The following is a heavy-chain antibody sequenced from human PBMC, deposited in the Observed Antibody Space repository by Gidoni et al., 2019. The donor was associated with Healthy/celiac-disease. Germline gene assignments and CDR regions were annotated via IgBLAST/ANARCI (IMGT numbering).Heavy chain of an antibody. V-gene: IGHV1-69*01. CDR1: GGPFSSYA. J-gene: IGHJ4*02. CDR2: IIPIFGTA. Sequence: VQLVPSGAEVRNPGSSVKVPCQASGGPFSSYAISWVRQAPGQGLEWMGGIIPIFGTANYAQKFQGRVTITADESTSTAYRELSSLGSEDTAVYYCARDGAHGSGSYYKAYYFDYWGQGTLVTVSA. CDR3: ARDGAHGSGSYYKAYYFDY. D-gene: IGHD3-10*01.